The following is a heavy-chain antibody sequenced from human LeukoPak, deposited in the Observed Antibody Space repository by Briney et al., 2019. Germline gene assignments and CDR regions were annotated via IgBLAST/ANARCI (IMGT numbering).Heavy chain of an antibody. D-gene: IGHD6-6*01. V-gene: IGHV1-69*05. CDR1: GGTFNSYA. CDR2: IIPIFGTA. J-gene: IGHJ4*02. CDR3: ARAGSEYSSSSGLDY. Sequence: GASVKVSYKASGGTFNSYAISWVRQAPGQGREGMGGIIPIFGTANYARKFQGRVTIPTDESTSTAYMELSSLRSEDTAVYYCARAGSEYSSSSGLDYWGQGTLVTVSS.